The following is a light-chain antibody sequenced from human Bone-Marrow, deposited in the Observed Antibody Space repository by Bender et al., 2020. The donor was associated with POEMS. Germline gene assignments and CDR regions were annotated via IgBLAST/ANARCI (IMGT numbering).Light chain of an antibody. CDR2: DVY. J-gene: IGLJ3*02. CDR1: RSDVCGYNF. Sequence: QSALTQPASVSGSPGQSITISCTGTRSDVCGYNFVSWYQHHPGKAPKLMIYDVYNRPSGVSNRFSGSKSGASASLAITGLRSEDEADYYCAVWDDSLNGWVFGGGTKLTVL. CDR3: AVWDDSLNGWV. V-gene: IGLV2-14*03.